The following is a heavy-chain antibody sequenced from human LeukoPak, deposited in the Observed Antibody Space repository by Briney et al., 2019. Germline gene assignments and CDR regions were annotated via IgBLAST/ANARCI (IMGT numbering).Heavy chain of an antibody. CDR2: IIPIFGTA. D-gene: IGHD3-9*01. J-gene: IGHJ4*02. CDR1: GYTFTSYG. V-gene: IGHV1-69*13. CDR3: ARGRLRYLDWTRAYSDY. Sequence: ASVKVSCKASGYTFTSYGISWVRQAPGQGLEWMGGIIPIFGTANYAQKFQGRVTITADESTSTAYMELSSLRSEDTAVYYCARGRLRYLDWTRAYSDYWGQGTLVTVSS.